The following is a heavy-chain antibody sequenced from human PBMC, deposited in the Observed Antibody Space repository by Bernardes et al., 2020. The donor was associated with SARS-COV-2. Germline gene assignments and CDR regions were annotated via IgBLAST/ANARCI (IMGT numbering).Heavy chain of an antibody. V-gene: IGHV4-30-2*01. Sequence: SETLSLTCAVSGGSIRSDDYCWSWIRQPPGKGLEWIGYIYQSGTTYYNPSLKSRVTISLDRSKTHFSLNLSSVTAADTAMYYCARGTLTSRATYYFDYWGQGTLVTVAS. J-gene: IGHJ4*02. CDR2: IYQSGTT. CDR3: ARGTLTSRATYYFDY. CDR1: GGSIRSDDYC.